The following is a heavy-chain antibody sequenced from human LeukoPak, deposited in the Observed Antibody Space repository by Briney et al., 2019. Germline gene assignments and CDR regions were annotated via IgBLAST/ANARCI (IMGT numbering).Heavy chain of an antibody. CDR3: ARGDFHDDYGDYPFDY. Sequence: SVKVSCKASVGTFSSYAISWVRRAPGQGLEWMGRIIPIFGTANYAQKFQGRVTITTDESTSTAYTELSSLRSEDTAVYYCARGDFHDDYGDYPFDYWGQGTLVTVSS. CDR2: IIPIFGTA. J-gene: IGHJ4*02. V-gene: IGHV1-69*05. CDR1: VGTFSSYA. D-gene: IGHD4-17*01.